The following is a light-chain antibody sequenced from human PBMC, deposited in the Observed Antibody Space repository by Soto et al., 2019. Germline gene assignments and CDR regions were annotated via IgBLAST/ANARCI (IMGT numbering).Light chain of an antibody. V-gene: IGKV4-1*01. CDR1: ETVLYNYNKKNS. CDR2: WSS. Sequence: DIVMTQSPDSLAVSLGERATINCKSNETVLYNYNKKNSLGWYQQKPGQPPKLLIYWSSTRESGVPDRFSGSGSGTYFTLTISTLQAEDVAVYYCLQYIDSPRTFGQGTKVEIK. J-gene: IGKJ1*01. CDR3: LQYIDSPRT.